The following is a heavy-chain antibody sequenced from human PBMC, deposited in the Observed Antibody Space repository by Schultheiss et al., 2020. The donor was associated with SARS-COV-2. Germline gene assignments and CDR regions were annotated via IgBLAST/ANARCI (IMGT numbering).Heavy chain of an antibody. J-gene: IGHJ4*02. Sequence: GGSLRLSCAASGFTFSDYYMSWVRQAPGKGLEYVSAISSNGGSTYYADSVKGRFTISRDNSKNALYLQMNSLRAEDTAVYYCAKDVEYSSSSTAFDYWGQGTLVTVSS. CDR3: AKDVEYSSSSTAFDY. D-gene: IGHD6-6*01. CDR1: GFTFSDYY. V-gene: IGHV3-23*01. CDR2: ISSNGGST.